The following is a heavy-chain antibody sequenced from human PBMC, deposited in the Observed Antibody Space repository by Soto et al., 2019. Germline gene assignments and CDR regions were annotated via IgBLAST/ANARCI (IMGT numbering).Heavy chain of an antibody. Sequence: QVQLVESGGGVVQPGRSLRLSCAASGFTFSSYGMHWVRQAPGKGLDWVAVIWYDGSNKYYADSVKGRFTISRDNSKNTLYLQLNSLRAEDTAVYYCARDRGIVRGVAVTCQTAQFDYWGQGTLVNVSS. CDR3: ARDRGIVRGVAVTCQTAQFDY. CDR2: IWYDGSNK. J-gene: IGHJ4*02. D-gene: IGHD3-10*02. V-gene: IGHV3-33*01. CDR1: GFTFSSYG.